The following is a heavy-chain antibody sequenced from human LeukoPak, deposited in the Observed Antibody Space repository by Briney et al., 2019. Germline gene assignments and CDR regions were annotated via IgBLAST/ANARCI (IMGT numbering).Heavy chain of an antibody. CDR3: AKDKRLSSSWYFDY. D-gene: IGHD6-13*01. CDR1: GFTFDDYA. V-gene: IGHV3-9*01. CDR2: ISRNSGSI. Sequence: GGSLRLSCAASGFTFDDYAMHWVRQAPGKGLEWVSGISRNSGSIGYADSVKGLFTISRDNAKNSLYLQMNSLRAEDTALYYCAKDKRLSSSWYFDYWGQGALVTVSS. J-gene: IGHJ4*02.